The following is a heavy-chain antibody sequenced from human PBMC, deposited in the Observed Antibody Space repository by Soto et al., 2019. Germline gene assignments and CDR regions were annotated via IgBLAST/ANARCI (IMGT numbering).Heavy chain of an antibody. V-gene: IGHV4-31*03. J-gene: IGHJ5*02. Sequence: PSEILSLTCTVSGGSISSGGYYWSWIRQHPGKGLEWIGYIYYSGSTYYNPSLKSRVTISVDTSKNQFSLKLSSVTAADTAVYYCAREKDIVGATFRPHNWFDPWGQGTLVTVSS. D-gene: IGHD1-26*01. CDR1: GGSISSGGYY. CDR3: AREKDIVGATFRPHNWFDP. CDR2: IYYSGST.